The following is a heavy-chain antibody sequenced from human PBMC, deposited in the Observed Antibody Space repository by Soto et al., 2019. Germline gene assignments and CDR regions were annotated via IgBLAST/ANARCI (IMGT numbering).Heavy chain of an antibody. CDR1: GGTFSSYT. V-gene: IGHV1-69*08. CDR2: IIPILGIA. D-gene: IGHD3-10*01. CDR3: AREEYYYGSGAFFDY. J-gene: IGHJ4*02. Sequence: QVQLVQSGAEVKKPGSSVKVSCKASGGTFSSYTISWVRQAPGQGLEWMGRIIPILGIANYAQKFQGRVTITADKSTSTAYMELSSLRSEDTAVYYCAREEYYYGSGAFFDYWGQGTLVTVCS.